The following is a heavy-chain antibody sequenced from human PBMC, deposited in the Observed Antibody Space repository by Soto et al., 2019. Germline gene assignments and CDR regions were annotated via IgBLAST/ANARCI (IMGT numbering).Heavy chain of an antibody. CDR2: ISSSGSTI. D-gene: IGHD3-22*01. Sequence: VGSLRLSCAASGFTFSSYEMNWVRQAPGKGLEWVSYISSSGSTIYYADSVKGRFTISRDNAKNSLYLQMNSLRAEDTAVYYCARGAYDSSGYYRTRPFSYYGMDVWGQGTTVTVSS. CDR1: GFTFSSYE. J-gene: IGHJ6*02. V-gene: IGHV3-48*03. CDR3: ARGAYDSSGYYRTRPFSYYGMDV.